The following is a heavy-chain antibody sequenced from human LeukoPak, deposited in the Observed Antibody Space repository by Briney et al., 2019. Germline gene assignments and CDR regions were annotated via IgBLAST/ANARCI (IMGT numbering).Heavy chain of an antibody. V-gene: IGHV3-74*01. J-gene: IGHJ4*02. Sequence: PGGSLRLSCAASGFTFSSYSMNWVRQAPGKGLVWVSRINTDGSATNYADFVKGRITISRDNARNTLYLQMNGLRVEDTARYYCARESAIVRVPFDNWGQGTLVTVSS. CDR3: ARESAIVRVPFDN. D-gene: IGHD2/OR15-2a*01. CDR2: INTDGSAT. CDR1: GFTFSSYS.